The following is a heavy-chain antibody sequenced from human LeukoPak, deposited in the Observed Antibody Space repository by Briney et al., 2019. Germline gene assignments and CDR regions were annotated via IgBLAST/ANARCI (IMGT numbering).Heavy chain of an antibody. CDR2: IYYSGST. CDR1: GGSISGYY. CDR3: ARRIGLRESSFDI. V-gene: IGHV4-59*08. J-gene: IGHJ3*02. D-gene: IGHD1-26*01. Sequence: PSETLSLTCTVSGGSISGYYWSWIRQPPGKGLEWIGYIYYSGSTNYNPSLKSRVTISVDTSKNQFSLKLSSVTAADTAVYYCARRIGLRESSFDIWGQGTMVTVSS.